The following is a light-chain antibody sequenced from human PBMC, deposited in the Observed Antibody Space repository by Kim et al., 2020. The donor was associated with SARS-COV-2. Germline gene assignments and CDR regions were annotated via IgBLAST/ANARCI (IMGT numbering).Light chain of an antibody. J-gene: IGLJ2*01. CDR3: QSYDSSLSGSVV. V-gene: IGLV1-40*01. CDR2: GNS. Sequence: VTISCTGSSSNIGAGYDVHWYQQLPGTAPKLLIYGNSNRPSGVPDRCSGSESGTSASLAITGLQAEDEADYYCQSYDSSLSGSVVFGGGTQLTVL. CDR1: SSNIGAGYD.